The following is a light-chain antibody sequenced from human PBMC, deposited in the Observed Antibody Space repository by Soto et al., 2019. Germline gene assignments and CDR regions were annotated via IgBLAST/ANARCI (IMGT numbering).Light chain of an antibody. V-gene: IGKV1-5*03. Sequence: DIQMTQSPSTLSASVGDRVTITCRARQSISSWLAVYQQKPGKAHKLLIYKASSLDSGVPSRFSGSGSGTEFTLTISSLHPDDFATYYCQQYNIYSRTFGQGTKMVIK. CDR1: QSISSW. CDR3: QQYNIYSRT. J-gene: IGKJ2*02. CDR2: KAS.